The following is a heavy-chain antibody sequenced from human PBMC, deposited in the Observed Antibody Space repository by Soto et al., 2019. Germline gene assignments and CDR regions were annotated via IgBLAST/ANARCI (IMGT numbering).Heavy chain of an antibody. CDR3: AKDLNAVKYQLLFGDAFDI. J-gene: IGHJ3*02. CDR2: IRGSGGST. D-gene: IGHD2-2*01. Sequence: GGSLRLSCAASGFTFSSYAMSWVRQAPGKGLEWVSAIRGSGGSTYYADSVKGRFTISRDNSKNTLYLQMNSLRAEDTAVYYCAKDLNAVKYQLLFGDAFDIWGQGTMVTVSS. CDR1: GFTFSSYA. V-gene: IGHV3-23*01.